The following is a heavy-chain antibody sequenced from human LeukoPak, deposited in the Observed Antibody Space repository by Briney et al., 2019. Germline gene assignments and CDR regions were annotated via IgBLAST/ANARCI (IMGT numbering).Heavy chain of an antibody. J-gene: IGHJ4*02. D-gene: IGHD3-3*01. Sequence: SETLSLTCTVSGGSISSSTYYWGWIRQAPGKGLEWMGTIYYSGSTYYNPSPNSRVTISVDTSKNQFSLKLSSVTAADTAVYYCARRIYDFWSGFDYWGQGTLVTVSS. CDR3: ARRIYDFWSGFDY. CDR2: IYYSGST. CDR1: GGSISSSTYY. V-gene: IGHV4-39*01.